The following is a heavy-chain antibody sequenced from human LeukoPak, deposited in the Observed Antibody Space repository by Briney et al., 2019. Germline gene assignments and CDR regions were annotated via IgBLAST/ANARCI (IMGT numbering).Heavy chain of an antibody. CDR1: GGSISSGSYY. J-gene: IGHJ5*02. V-gene: IGHV4-61*09. CDR2: IYTSGST. CDR3: ARDFVGATKGGIYNWFDP. Sequence: SETLSLTCTVSGGSISSGSYYWSWIRQPAGKGLEWIGHIYTSGSTNYNPSLKSRVTISVDTSKNQFSLKLSSVTAADTAVYYCARDFVGATKGGIYNWFDPWGQGTLVTVSS. D-gene: IGHD1-26*01.